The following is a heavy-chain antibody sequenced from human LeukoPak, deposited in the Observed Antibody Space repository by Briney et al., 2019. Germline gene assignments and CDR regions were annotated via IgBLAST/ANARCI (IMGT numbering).Heavy chain of an antibody. CDR2: IYTSGST. Sequence: SETLSLTCTVSGGSISSYYSSWIRQPAGKGLEWIGRIYTSGSTNYNPSLKSRVTMSVDTSKNQFSLKLSSVTAADTAVYYCARELRTGTSYNWFDPWGQGTLVTVSS. CDR3: ARELRTGTSYNWFDP. CDR1: GGSISSYY. J-gene: IGHJ5*02. V-gene: IGHV4-4*07. D-gene: IGHD1-1*01.